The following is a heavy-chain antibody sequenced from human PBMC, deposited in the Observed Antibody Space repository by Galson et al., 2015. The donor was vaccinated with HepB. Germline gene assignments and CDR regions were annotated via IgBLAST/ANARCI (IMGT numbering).Heavy chain of an antibody. CDR2: ISGSGGST. CDR3: AKDALWGRAAADAFDI. J-gene: IGHJ3*02. Sequence: SLRLSCAASGFTFSSYAMSWVRQAPGKGLEWVSAISGSGGSTYYADSVKGRFTISRDNSKNTLYLQTNSLRAEDTAVYYCAKDALWGRAAADAFDIWGQGTMVTVSS. V-gene: IGHV3-23*01. CDR1: GFTFSSYA. D-gene: IGHD6-13*01.